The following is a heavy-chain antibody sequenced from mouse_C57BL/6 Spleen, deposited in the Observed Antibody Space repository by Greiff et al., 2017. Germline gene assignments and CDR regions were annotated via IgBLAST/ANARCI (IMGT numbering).Heavy chain of an antibody. CDR1: GYTFTSYW. V-gene: IGHV1-52*01. J-gene: IGHJ1*03. CDR3: ARRYSGSTYGCFDV. D-gene: IGHD1-1*01. Sequence: VQLQQPGAELVRPGSSVKLSCKASGYTFTSYWMHWVKQRPIQGLEWIGNIDPSDSETHYNQKFKDKATLTVDKSSSTAYMQLSSLTSEDSAVYYCARRYSGSTYGCFDVWGTGTTVTVSS. CDR2: IDPSDSET.